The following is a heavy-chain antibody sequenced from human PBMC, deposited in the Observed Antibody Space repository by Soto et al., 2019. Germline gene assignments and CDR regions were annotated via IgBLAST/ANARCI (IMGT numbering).Heavy chain of an antibody. V-gene: IGHV3-23*01. J-gene: IGHJ6*02. Sequence: GGSLRLSCAASGFTFSSYAMSWVRQAPGKGLEWVSAISGSGGSTYYADSVKGRFTISRDNSKNTLYLQMNSLRAEDTAVYYCAKDQSFDIVVVVAADPYGMDVWGQGTTVTVSS. CDR3: AKDQSFDIVVVVAADPYGMDV. CDR2: ISGSGGST. CDR1: GFTFSSYA. D-gene: IGHD2-15*01.